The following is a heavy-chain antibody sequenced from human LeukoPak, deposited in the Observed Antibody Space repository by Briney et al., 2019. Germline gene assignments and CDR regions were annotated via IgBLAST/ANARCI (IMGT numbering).Heavy chain of an antibody. CDR1: GFTFSIYA. D-gene: IGHD2-15*01. Sequence: GGSLRLSCAASGFTFSIYAMSWVRQAPGKGLEWVSAISGSGGSTYYADSVKGRFTISRDNSKNTLYLQMNSLRAEDTAVYYCATPPASRYCSGGSCQNYFDYWGQGTLVTVSS. CDR3: ATPPASRYCSGGSCQNYFDY. CDR2: ISGSGGST. V-gene: IGHV3-23*01. J-gene: IGHJ4*02.